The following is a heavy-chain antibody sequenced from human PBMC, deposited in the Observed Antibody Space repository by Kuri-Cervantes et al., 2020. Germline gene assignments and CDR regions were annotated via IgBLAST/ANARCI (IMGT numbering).Heavy chain of an antibody. V-gene: IGHV3-7*01. Sequence: LSLTCAASGFTFSSYWMSWVRQAPGKGLEWVANINQDGSKKYYVDSVKGRFTISRDNAKNSLYLQMNSLRAEDTAVYYCARAIGDYAAYWGQGTLVTVSS. CDR1: GFTFSSYW. D-gene: IGHD4-17*01. CDR2: INQDGSKK. CDR3: ARAIGDYAAY. J-gene: IGHJ4*02.